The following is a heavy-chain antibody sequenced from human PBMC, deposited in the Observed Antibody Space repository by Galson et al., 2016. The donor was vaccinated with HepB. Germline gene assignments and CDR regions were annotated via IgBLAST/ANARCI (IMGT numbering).Heavy chain of an antibody. Sequence: SLRLSCAASGFTFSSYGMHWVRQAPGKGLEWVAAISYDGSPKYYADSVEGRFTISRDNSKNTLYLQMNSLRAEDTAVYYCARDPSYYSGMDVWGQGTTVTVSS. CDR3: ARDPSYYSGMDV. J-gene: IGHJ6*02. CDR2: ISYDGSPK. CDR1: GFTFSSYG. V-gene: IGHV3-30*03.